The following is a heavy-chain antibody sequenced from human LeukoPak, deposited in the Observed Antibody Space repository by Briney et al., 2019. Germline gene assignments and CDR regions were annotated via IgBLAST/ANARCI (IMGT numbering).Heavy chain of an antibody. Sequence: GGSLRLSCAASGFTFSSYAMSWVRQAPGKGLEWVATISNDGRDEYYAGSVRGRFTISRDNAKNTLYLQMDSLRPEDTALYFCARARDRVTATGNGMDVWGQGTTVTVSS. V-gene: IGHV3-30*04. CDR2: ISNDGRDE. CDR3: ARARDRVTATGNGMDV. CDR1: GFTFSSYA. J-gene: IGHJ6*02. D-gene: IGHD2-21*02.